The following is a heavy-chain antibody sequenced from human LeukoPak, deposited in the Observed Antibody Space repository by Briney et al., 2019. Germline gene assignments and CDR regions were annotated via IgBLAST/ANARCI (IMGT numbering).Heavy chain of an antibody. J-gene: IGHJ4*02. Sequence: PGGSLRLSCVASGLTFSSYAMSWVRQAPGKGLEWVSVITGSGGGTYYADSVKGRFTISRDNSKNTLYLQMNSLRAEDTAVYYCAKVGKWIQLWFDYWGQGSLVTLSS. CDR1: GLTFSSYA. CDR3: AKVGKWIQLWFDY. V-gene: IGHV3-23*01. CDR2: ITGSGGGT. D-gene: IGHD5-18*01.